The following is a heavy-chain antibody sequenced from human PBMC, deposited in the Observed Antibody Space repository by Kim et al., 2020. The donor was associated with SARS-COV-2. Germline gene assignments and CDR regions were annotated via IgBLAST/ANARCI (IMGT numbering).Heavy chain of an antibody. CDR2: IWYDGSNK. CDR1: GFTFSSYG. Sequence: GGSLRLSCAASGFTFSSYGMHWVRQAPGKGLEWVAVIWYDGSNKYYADSVKGRFTISRDNSKNTLYLQMNSLRAEDTAVYYCARDREVDFFLHGMDVWGQGTTVTVSS. V-gene: IGHV3-33*01. D-gene: IGHD3-3*01. J-gene: IGHJ6*02. CDR3: ARDREVDFFLHGMDV.